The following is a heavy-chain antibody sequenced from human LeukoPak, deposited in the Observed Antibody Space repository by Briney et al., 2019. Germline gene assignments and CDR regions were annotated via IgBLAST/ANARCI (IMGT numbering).Heavy chain of an antibody. Sequence: PGRTLSLSCAASGFTFNDYGMHWVRQAPAKGLEWVAVMWADGYTYHYADSVRGRFTVSRDNSKNTVYLHMNSLEAEDTAVYYCARKGGTGGCENWFDAWGQGTLVTVSS. V-gene: IGHV3-33*01. CDR1: GFTFNDYG. J-gene: IGHJ5*02. CDR2: MWADGYTY. D-gene: IGHD2-8*02. CDR3: ARKGGTGGCENWFDA.